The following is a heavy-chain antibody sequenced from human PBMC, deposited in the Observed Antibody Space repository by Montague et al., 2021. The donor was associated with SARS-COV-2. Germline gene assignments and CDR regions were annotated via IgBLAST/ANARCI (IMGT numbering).Heavy chain of an antibody. CDR1: GASISSRSYY. Sequence: SETLSLTCTVSGASISSRSYYSGWILQPPGKGLEWIGFKYYSGSNYYNPPLNSRITLSVNTSKNQLPLKLSSVTVADTAVYYCATRTSSITISGVVQGYYFDDWGQGTLVTVSS. D-gene: IGHD3-3*01. CDR3: ATRTSSITISGVVQGYYFDD. J-gene: IGHJ4*02. V-gene: IGHV4-39*01. CDR2: KYYSGSN.